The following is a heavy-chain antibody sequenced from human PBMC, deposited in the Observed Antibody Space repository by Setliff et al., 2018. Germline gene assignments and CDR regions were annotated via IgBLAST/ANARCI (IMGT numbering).Heavy chain of an antibody. CDR2: ISYSGGV. J-gene: IGHJ5*02. V-gene: IGHV4-39*07. CDR1: GVTIGGNNYYY. Sequence: SETLSLTCSLSGVTIGGNNYYYWAWIRQPPGKGLEWIGTISYSGGVFYNPSLKSRVAISADTSRIQFSLKLRSVTAADTAVYYCARDPGLRSGTWSLDLWGQGTQVTVSS. D-gene: IGHD3-10*01. CDR3: ARDPGLRSGTWSLDL.